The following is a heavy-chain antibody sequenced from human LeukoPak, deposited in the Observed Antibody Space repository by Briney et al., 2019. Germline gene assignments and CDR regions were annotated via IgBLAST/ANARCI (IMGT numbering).Heavy chain of an antibody. Sequence: GGSLRLSCAASGFTFSSHEMNWVRQAPGKGLEWVSYISSSGSTIYYADSVKGRFTISRDNAKNSLYLQMNSLRAEDTAVYYCARALVVVAALDYWGQGTLVTVSS. D-gene: IGHD2-15*01. CDR3: ARALVVVAALDY. J-gene: IGHJ4*02. V-gene: IGHV3-48*03. CDR1: GFTFSSHE. CDR2: ISSSGSTI.